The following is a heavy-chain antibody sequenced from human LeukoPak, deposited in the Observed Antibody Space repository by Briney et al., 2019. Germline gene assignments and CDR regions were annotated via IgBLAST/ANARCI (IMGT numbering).Heavy chain of an antibody. Sequence: GRSLRLSCAASGFTFSNYGMHWVRQAPGKGLEWVAVISYDGSKKYYADSVKGRFTISRDNSKNTLYLQMNSLRAEDTAVYYCVKDSGGSYYSSYYFDYWGLGTLVPVSS. J-gene: IGHJ4*02. CDR2: ISYDGSKK. D-gene: IGHD1-26*01. V-gene: IGHV3-30*18. CDR1: GFTFSNYG. CDR3: VKDSGGSYYSSYYFDY.